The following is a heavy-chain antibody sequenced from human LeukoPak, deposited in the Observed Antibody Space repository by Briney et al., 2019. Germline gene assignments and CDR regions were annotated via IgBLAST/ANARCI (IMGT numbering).Heavy chain of an antibody. Sequence: ASVKVSCKASDYTFTSYGISWVRQAPGQGLEWMGWISAYNGNTNYAQKLQGRVTMTTDTSTSTAYMELRSLRSDDTAVYYCARDTYEHPYFDYWGQGTLVTVSS. CDR3: ARDTYEHPYFDY. CDR1: DYTFTSYG. D-gene: IGHD3-3*01. J-gene: IGHJ4*02. CDR2: ISAYNGNT. V-gene: IGHV1-18*01.